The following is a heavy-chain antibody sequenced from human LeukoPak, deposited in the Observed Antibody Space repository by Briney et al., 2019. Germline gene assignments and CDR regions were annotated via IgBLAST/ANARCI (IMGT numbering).Heavy chain of an antibody. CDR2: TYYRSKWYN. J-gene: IGHJ5*02. Sequence: SQTLSLTCAISGDSVSSNSAAWNWIRQSPSRGLEWLGRTYYRSKWYNDYAVSVKSRITINPDTSKNQFSLELNSVTPEDTAVYYCARDLDWNYGNWFDPWGQGTLVTVSS. CDR3: ARDLDWNYGNWFDP. V-gene: IGHV6-1*01. D-gene: IGHD1-7*01. CDR1: GDSVSSNSAA.